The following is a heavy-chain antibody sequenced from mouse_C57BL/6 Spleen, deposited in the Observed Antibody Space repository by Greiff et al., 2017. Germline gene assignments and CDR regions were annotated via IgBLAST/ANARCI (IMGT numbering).Heavy chain of an antibody. CDR2: IWSGGST. CDR1: GFSLTSYG. J-gene: IGHJ1*03. V-gene: IGHV2-2*01. Sequence: NCTVSGFSLTSYGVHWVRQSPGKGLEWLGVIWSGGSTDYNAAFISRLSISKDNSKSQVFCKMNSLQADDTAIYYCARKDGYYPFDVWGTGTTVTVSS. D-gene: IGHD2-3*01. CDR3: ARKDGYYPFDV.